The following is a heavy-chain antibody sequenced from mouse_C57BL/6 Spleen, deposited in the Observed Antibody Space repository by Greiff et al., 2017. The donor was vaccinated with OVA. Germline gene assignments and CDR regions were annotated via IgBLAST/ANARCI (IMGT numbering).Heavy chain of an antibody. V-gene: IGHV1-82*01. CDR2: IYPGDGDT. Sequence: VQLQESGPELVKPGASVKISCKASGYAFSSSWMNWVKQRPGKGLEWIGRIYPGDGDTNYNGKFKGKATLTADKSSSTAYMQLSSLTSEDSAVYFCARSGDYDGSFDYWGQGTTLTVSS. CDR1: GYAFSSSW. J-gene: IGHJ2*01. CDR3: ARSGDYDGSFDY. D-gene: IGHD2-4*01.